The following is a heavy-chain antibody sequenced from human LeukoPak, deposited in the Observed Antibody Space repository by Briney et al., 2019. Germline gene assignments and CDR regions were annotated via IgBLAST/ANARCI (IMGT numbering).Heavy chain of an antibody. CDR1: GGSISSYY. CDR3: ARVGPGGYNDAFDI. J-gene: IGHJ3*02. V-gene: IGHV4-4*07. D-gene: IGHD3-22*01. Sequence: SETLSLTCTVSGGSISSYYWTWIRQPAGKGLEWIGRIYTSGSTNYNPSLKSRVTMSVDTSKNQFSLKLSSVTAADTAVYYCARVGPGGYNDAFDIWGQGTMVTVSS. CDR2: IYTSGST.